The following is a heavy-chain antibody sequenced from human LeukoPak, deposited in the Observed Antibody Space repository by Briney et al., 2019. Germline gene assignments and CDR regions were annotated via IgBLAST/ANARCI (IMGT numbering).Heavy chain of an antibody. CDR1: GLTVSSNY. CDR3: ASSRTAASSNWFDP. CDR2: IHTNGNT. J-gene: IGHJ5*02. Sequence: GGSLRLSCAASGLTVSSNYMTWVRQAPGKGLEWVSIIHTNGNTYYADSVKGRFTISRDNSKNTLYLQMNSLRTEDTAVYYCASSRTAASSNWFDPWGQGTLATVSS. D-gene: IGHD6-13*01. V-gene: IGHV3-53*01.